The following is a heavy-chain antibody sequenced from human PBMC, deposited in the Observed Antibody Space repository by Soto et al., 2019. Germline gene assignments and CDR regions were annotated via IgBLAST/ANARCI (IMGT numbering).Heavy chain of an antibody. CDR3: ARDPGTDYGGKIYYYYGMDV. CDR1: GFTVSINY. J-gene: IGHJ6*02. D-gene: IGHD4-17*01. Sequence: GGSLRLSCAASGFTVSINYMSWVRQAPGKGLEWVSVIYSGGSTYYADSVKGRFTISRDNSKNTLYLQMNSLRAEDTAVYYCARDPGTDYGGKIYYYYGMDVWGQGTTVTVSS. CDR2: IYSGGST. V-gene: IGHV3-53*01.